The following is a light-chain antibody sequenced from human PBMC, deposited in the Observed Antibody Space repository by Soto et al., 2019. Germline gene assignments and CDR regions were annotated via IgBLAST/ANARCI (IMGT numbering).Light chain of an antibody. V-gene: IGKV1-5*01. CDR1: QSIGTW. CDR2: DAS. Sequence: DIQLTQSPSTLSASVGDRITITCRASQSIGTWLAWYQHRPGEGPKLLIHDASSLESGVPSRFSGSGSGTEFTLTISSLQPDDFATYYCQQYSTYATFGQGTRLEIK. J-gene: IGKJ5*01. CDR3: QQYSTYAT.